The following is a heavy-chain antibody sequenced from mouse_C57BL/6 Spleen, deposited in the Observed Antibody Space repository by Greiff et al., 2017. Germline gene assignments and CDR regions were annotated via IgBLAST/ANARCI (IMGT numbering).Heavy chain of an antibody. CDR2: IDPSDSYT. J-gene: IGHJ2*01. D-gene: IGHD1-1*01. CDR1: GYTFTSYW. CDR3: ARRHYYGSSHYCDY. Sequence: QVQLQQPGAELVRPGTSVKLSCKASGYTFTSYWMHWVKQRPGQGLEWIGVIDPSDSYTNYNQKFKGKATLTVDTSSSTAYMQLSSLTSEDSAVYYCARRHYYGSSHYCDYWGQGTTLTVSS. V-gene: IGHV1-59*01.